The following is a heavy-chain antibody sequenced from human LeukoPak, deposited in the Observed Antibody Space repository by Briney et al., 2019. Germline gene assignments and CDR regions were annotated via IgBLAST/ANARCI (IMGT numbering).Heavy chain of an antibody. J-gene: IGHJ6*03. V-gene: IGHV4-4*07. Sequence: SETPSLTCTVSGGSISSYYWSWIRQPAGKGLEWIGRIYTSGSTNYNPSLKSRVTMSVDTSKNQFSLKLSSVTAADTAVYYCARGEGTVVPAVKGVYMDVWGKGTTVTVSS. CDR2: IYTSGST. CDR1: GGSISSYY. D-gene: IGHD2-2*01. CDR3: ARGEGTVVPAVKGVYMDV.